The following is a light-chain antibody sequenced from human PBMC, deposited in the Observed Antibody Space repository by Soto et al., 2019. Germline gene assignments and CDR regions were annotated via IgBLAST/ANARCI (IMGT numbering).Light chain of an antibody. J-gene: IGKJ2*01. Sequence: EIVLMQSPGTLSLSPGERATLSCRASQSVSSSFLAWYQQKPGQTPRLLIYAASRRATGIPDRFSGSGSGTDFTLTISGLEPEDFAVYYCQQYGSSQYTFGQGTKVEIK. CDR3: QQYGSSQYT. CDR1: QSVSSSF. V-gene: IGKV3-20*01. CDR2: AAS.